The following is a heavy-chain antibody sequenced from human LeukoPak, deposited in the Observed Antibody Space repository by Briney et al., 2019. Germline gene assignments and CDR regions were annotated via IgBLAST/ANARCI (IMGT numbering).Heavy chain of an antibody. J-gene: IGHJ4*02. CDR1: GDSIGSTTTYY. CDR2: VNYRGTT. D-gene: IGHD3-10*01. V-gene: IGHV4-39*07. CDR3: ARALSGYGSGKGYFDS. Sequence: SETLSLTCTVSGDSIGSTTTYYWGWIRQPPGKGLEWIGNVNYRGTTHYNPSLTSRVTMSLDTSKNHLSLKLTSVTAADTAIYYCARALSGYGSGKGYFDSWGQGTLVTVPS.